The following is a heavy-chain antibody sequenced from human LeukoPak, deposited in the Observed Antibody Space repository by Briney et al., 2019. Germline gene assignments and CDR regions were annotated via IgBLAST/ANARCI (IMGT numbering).Heavy chain of an antibody. CDR2: ISWNSGSL. D-gene: IGHD4-17*01. CDR1: GFTFDDYD. Sequence: PGRSLRLSCAASGFTFDDYDMHWVREAPGKGLEWVSGISWNSGSLGYADSVKGRFTISRDNAKNSLYLQMNSLRAEDTALYYCATRYGGYGLRYWGQGTLVTVSS. CDR3: ATRYGGYGLRY. J-gene: IGHJ4*02. V-gene: IGHV3-9*01.